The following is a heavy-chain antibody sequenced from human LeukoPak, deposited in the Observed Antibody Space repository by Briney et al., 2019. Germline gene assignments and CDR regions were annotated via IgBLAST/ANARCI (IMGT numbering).Heavy chain of an antibody. J-gene: IGHJ6*03. CDR2: INPKSGGT. CDR3: ASEFGPHDYYYYIDV. D-gene: IGHD3-10*01. V-gene: IGHV1-2*04. CDR1: GYTFTGYY. Sequence: SSEQVSCKASGYTFTGYYIHWVGPAAGQGLEWMEWINPKSGGTNSAQKFQGWVTMTSDTSISTAYMELSRLRSEDTAVYYCASEFGPHDYYYYIDVWGKGATVTDSS.